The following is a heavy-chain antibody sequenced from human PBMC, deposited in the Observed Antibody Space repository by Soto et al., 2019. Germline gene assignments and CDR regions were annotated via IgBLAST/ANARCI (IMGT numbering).Heavy chain of an antibody. CDR3: AREGGIAGATAADY. CDR2: IYYSGST. D-gene: IGHD1-26*01. J-gene: IGHJ4*02. Sequence: QVQLQESGPGLVKPSQTLSVTCTVSGGSISSGGYYWSWIRQHPGKGLEWIGYIYYSGSTYYNPSLKSRVAISVDTSKNQFSLKLSSVTAADTAVYYCAREGGIAGATAADYWGQGTLVTVSS. V-gene: IGHV4-31*03. CDR1: GGSISSGGYY.